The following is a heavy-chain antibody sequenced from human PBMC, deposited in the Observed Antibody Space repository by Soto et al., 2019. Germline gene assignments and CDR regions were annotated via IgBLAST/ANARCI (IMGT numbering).Heavy chain of an antibody. CDR2: IYYSGST. CDR3: ARGVSSGYTIDY. CDR1: GGSISSGDYY. Sequence: LSLTCTVSGGSISSGDYYWSWIRQPPGKGLEWIGYIYYSGSTYYNPSLKSRVTISVDTSKNQFSLKLSSVTAADTAVYYCARGVSSGYTIDYWGQGTLVTVS. V-gene: IGHV4-30-4*01. J-gene: IGHJ4*02. D-gene: IGHD3-22*01.